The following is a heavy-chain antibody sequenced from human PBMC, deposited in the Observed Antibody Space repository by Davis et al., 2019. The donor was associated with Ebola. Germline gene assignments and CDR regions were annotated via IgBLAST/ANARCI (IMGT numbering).Heavy chain of an antibody. CDR3: AKEAGDGPRSYFDY. V-gene: IGHV3-30*18. Sequence: PGGSLRLSCAAPGFTFSSYGMHWVRQAPGKGLEWVAVISYDGSNKYYADSVKGRFTISRDNSKNTLYLQMNSLRAEDTAVNYCAKEAGDGPRSYFDYWGQGTLVTVSS. D-gene: IGHD5-24*01. CDR2: ISYDGSNK. J-gene: IGHJ4*02. CDR1: GFTFSSYG.